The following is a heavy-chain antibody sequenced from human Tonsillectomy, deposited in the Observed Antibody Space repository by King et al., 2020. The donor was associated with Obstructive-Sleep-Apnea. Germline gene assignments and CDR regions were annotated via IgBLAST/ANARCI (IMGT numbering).Heavy chain of an antibody. V-gene: IGHV4-59*01. CDR3: AVHTRRYGNFDY. CDR2: IYYSGST. CDR1: GGSISSYY. D-gene: IGHD2-2*01. J-gene: IGHJ4*02. Sequence: QLQESGPGLVKPSETLSLTCTVSGGSISSYYWSWIRQPPGKGLEWIGYIYYSGSTNYNPSLKSRVTISVDTSKNQFSLKLSSVTAADTAVYYCAVHTRRYGNFDYWGQGTLVTVSS.